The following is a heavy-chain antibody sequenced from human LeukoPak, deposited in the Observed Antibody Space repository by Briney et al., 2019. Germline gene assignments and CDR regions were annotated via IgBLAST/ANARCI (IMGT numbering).Heavy chain of an antibody. CDR3: ARDGYCSGGSSYFLAPFDY. Sequence: GASVKVSCKASGYTFTSYGISWVRQAPGQGLEWMGWISAYNGNTNYAQKLQGRVTMTTDTSTSTAYMELRSLRSDDTAVYYCARDGYCSGGSSYFLAPFDYWGQGTLVTVSS. D-gene: IGHD2-15*01. J-gene: IGHJ4*02. CDR2: ISAYNGNT. CDR1: GYTFTSYG. V-gene: IGHV1-18*01.